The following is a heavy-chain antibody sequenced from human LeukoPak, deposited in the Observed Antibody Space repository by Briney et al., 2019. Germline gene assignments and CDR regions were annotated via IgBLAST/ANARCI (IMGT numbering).Heavy chain of an antibody. J-gene: IGHJ4*02. CDR1: GFTFSSHS. Sequence: GGSLRLSCAASGFTFSSHSMNWVRQAPGKGLEWVSYISSSGSTIYYADSVKGRFTISRDNAKNSLYLQMNSLRAEDTAVYYCARSLGHYYDSSGSLHYFDYWGQGTLVTVSS. CDR3: ARSLGHYYDSSGSLHYFDY. V-gene: IGHV3-48*04. D-gene: IGHD3-22*01. CDR2: ISSSGSTI.